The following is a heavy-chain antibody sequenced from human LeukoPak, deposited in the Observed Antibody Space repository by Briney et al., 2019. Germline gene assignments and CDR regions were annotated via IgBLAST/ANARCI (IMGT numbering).Heavy chain of an antibody. CDR2: INRKSGDT. V-gene: IGHV1-2*02. J-gene: IGHJ4*02. Sequence: ASVKVSCKASGFTLIGHYLHWVRQAPGQGLQWMGWINRKSGDTKYAQNFQGRVTMTRDTSTSTAYMELRSLRSDDTAVYYCASELRRYWGQGTLVTVSS. CDR1: GFTLIGHY. D-gene: IGHD4-17*01. CDR3: ASELRRY.